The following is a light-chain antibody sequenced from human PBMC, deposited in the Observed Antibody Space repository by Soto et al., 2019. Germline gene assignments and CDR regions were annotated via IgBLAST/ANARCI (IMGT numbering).Light chain of an antibody. V-gene: IGKV3-20*01. J-gene: IGKJ1*01. CDR1: QSVSNNY. CDR2: GAS. Sequence: EIVLSKSPGTLALSKGERATLSCRASQSVSNNYLAWYQQKPGQAPRLLIYGASNRATGIPDRFSGSGSGTDFTLTISRLEPDDFAVYYCQQYGSSGTFGQGTKVDIK. CDR3: QQYGSSGT.